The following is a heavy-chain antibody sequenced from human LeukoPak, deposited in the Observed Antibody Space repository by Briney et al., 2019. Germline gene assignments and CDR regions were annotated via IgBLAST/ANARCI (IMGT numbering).Heavy chain of an antibody. J-gene: IGHJ4*02. D-gene: IGHD1-26*01. CDR3: ARDIEAVGATLYFDY. Sequence: SETLSLTCTVSGGSISSHYWSWIGQTPGEGLEWIGQINYSGSTYYNPSLKTRVTLSIDTSKNPFSLKLSSVTAADTAVYYCARDIEAVGATLYFDYWGQGTLVTVSS. V-gene: IGHV4-59*11. CDR2: INYSGST. CDR1: GGSISSHY.